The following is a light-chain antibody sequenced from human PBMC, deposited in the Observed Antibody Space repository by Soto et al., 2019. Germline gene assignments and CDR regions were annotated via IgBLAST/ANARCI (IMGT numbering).Light chain of an antibody. CDR1: SNDVGDYNY. J-gene: IGLJ1*01. Sequence: QSALTQPASVSGSPGQSIAISCTGTSNDVGDYNYVSWYQQYPGKAPKLIIHDVTTRPSGVSGRFAGSKSGNTASLTISGLQPEDEADYYGGSYSSSSALPYVFGTGTKVTVL. CDR3: GSYSSSSALPYV. CDR2: DVT. V-gene: IGLV2-14*01.